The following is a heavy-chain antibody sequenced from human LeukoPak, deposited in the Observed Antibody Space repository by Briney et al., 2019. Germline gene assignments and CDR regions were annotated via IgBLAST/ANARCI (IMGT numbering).Heavy chain of an antibody. CDR1: GYTFTGYY. D-gene: IGHD2-15*01. CDR2: INPNSGGT. V-gene: IGHV1-2*06. CDR3: ARVGDCSGGTCYYHYYIDV. J-gene: IGHJ6*03. Sequence: ASVKVSCKASGYTFTGYYMHWVRQAPGQGLEWMGRINPNSGGTNYAQKFQGRVTMTRDTSISTAYMELSRLRSDDTAVYYCARVGDCSGGTCYYHYYIDVWGKGTTVTVSS.